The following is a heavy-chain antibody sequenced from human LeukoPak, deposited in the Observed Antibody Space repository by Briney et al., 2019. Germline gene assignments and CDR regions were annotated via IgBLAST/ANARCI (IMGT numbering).Heavy chain of an antibody. CDR2: IYYSGTS. J-gene: IGHJ4*02. CDR3: ARHMGDFWSGYRCDY. D-gene: IGHD3-3*01. CDR1: GGSISSSSYY. Sequence: SETLFLTCTVSGGSISSSSYYWGWVRQPPGKGLEWIGNIYYSGTSYYNPSLKSRVTISVDTSENQLSLKLSSMTAADTAVYYCARHMGDFWSGYRCDYWGQGTLVTVSS. V-gene: IGHV4-39*01.